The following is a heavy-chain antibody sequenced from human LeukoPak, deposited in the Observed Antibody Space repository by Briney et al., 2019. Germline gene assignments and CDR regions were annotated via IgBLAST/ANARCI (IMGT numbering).Heavy chain of an antibody. J-gene: IGHJ5*01. Sequence: GGSLRLSCAASGFTFSNYAMDWVRQAPGKGLEWVSAISTGGDRAYYADSVGGRFTTSRDNAKNSLYLQMNSLRVEDTAVYFCARRLASWGQGTLVTVSS. CDR2: ISTGGDRA. V-gene: IGHV3-23*01. CDR1: GFTFSNYA. CDR3: ARRLAS.